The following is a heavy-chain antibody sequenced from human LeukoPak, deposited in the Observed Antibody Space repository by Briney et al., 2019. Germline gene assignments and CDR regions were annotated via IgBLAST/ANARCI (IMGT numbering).Heavy chain of an antibody. CDR3: VRNLAVAGTCFDS. Sequence: GGSLRLSCAASGFTFRNYCMSWVRQAPGTGLEWVANIKQDGSDRNYVTSVRGRFTISRDNAESSLYLQMNSLRVEDTAVYYCVRNLAVAGTCFDSWGQGTLVTVSS. CDR2: IKQDGSDR. D-gene: IGHD6-19*01. V-gene: IGHV3-7*03. J-gene: IGHJ4*02. CDR1: GFTFRNYC.